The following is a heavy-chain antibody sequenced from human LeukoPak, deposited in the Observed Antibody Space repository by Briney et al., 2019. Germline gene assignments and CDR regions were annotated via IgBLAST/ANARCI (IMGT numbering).Heavy chain of an antibody. V-gene: IGHV4-39*01. CDR3: ARLTPSDSSSWYWYFGL. CDR1: GGSISSSTYY. D-gene: IGHD6-13*01. CDR2: IYYSGST. J-gene: IGHJ2*01. Sequence: SETLSLTCTVSGGSISSSTYYWAWIRQPPGEGLEWIGCIYYSGSTYYNPSLKSRVTISVDTSKIQFSLKLNTVTAADTAVYYCARLTPSDSSSWYWYFGLWGRGTLVTVSS.